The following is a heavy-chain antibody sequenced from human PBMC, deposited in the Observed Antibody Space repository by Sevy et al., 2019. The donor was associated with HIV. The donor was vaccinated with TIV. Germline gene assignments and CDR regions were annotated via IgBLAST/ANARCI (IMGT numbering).Heavy chain of an antibody. Sequence: GGSLRLSCAASGFIFRNYAMSWVRQAPGKGLEWVSAISGSGGTTHYSDSVKGRFTISRDNSKKTLYLQMNSLRAEDTAVYFCAKDSDGRIYYNPFDFWGPGTLVTVSS. CDR1: GFIFRNYA. CDR3: AKDSDGRIYYNPFDF. J-gene: IGHJ4*01. D-gene: IGHD3-10*01. V-gene: IGHV3-23*01. CDR2: ISGSGGTT.